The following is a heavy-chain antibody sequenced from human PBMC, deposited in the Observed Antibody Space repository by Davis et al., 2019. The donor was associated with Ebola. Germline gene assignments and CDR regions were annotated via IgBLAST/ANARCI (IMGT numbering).Heavy chain of an antibody. CDR3: AIAPHNWNYGGGFDY. Sequence: GESLKISCAASGFTFSSYSMNWVRQAPGKGLEWVSSISSSSSYIYYANSVKGRFTISRDNAKNSLYLQMTSLRAEDTAVYYCAIAPHNWNYGGGFDYWGQGTLVTVSS. CDR2: ISSSSSYI. D-gene: IGHD1-7*01. V-gene: IGHV3-21*01. J-gene: IGHJ4*02. CDR1: GFTFSSYS.